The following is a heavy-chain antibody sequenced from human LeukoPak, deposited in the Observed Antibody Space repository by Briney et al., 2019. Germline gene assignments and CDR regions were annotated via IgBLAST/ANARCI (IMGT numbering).Heavy chain of an antibody. Sequence: PGGSLRLSCSASGFTFRPYWMTWVRRLPRKGLEWVATIKDDGSEEYYVDSVEGRFTISRDNAKKSLYLQMGSLRAEDTAVYYCARLAPFYGTGIIWGQGTVVTVSS. CDR3: ARLAPFYGTGII. CDR1: GFTFRPYW. V-gene: IGHV3-7*01. CDR2: IKDDGSEE. J-gene: IGHJ3*02. D-gene: IGHD3-10*01.